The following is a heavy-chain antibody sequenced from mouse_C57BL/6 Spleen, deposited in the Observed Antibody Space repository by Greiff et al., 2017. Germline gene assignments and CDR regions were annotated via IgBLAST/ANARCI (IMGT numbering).Heavy chain of an antibody. Sequence: VQLQQSGAELVKPGASVKLSCTASGFNINAYYMHWVKQRPEQGLEWIGRFDPEDGETKYAPKFQGKATITADTSSSTVYLQLSSLTSEDTAVYYCATDYYGSYGGGDMDDWGKGTTVTVSS. J-gene: IGHJ4*01. CDR3: ATDYYGSYGGGDMDD. V-gene: IGHV14-2*01. CDR2: FDPEDGET. CDR1: GFNINAYY. D-gene: IGHD1-1*01.